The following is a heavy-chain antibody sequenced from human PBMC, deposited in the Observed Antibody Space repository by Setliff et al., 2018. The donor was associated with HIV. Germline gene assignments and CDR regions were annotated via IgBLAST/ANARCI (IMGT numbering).Heavy chain of an antibody. V-gene: IGHV3-7*01. D-gene: IGHD2-15*01. Sequence: PGGSLRLSCAASGFTFSTYYMSWVRQAPGKGLEWVAHIQRDENARHYVDSVKGRFTISRDNAKNSLYLQMNSLRAEDTAVYYCAKDVCSGAYCYAYYYYGMDVWGQGTMVTVSS. CDR3: AKDVCSGAYCYAYYYYGMDV. CDR2: IQRDENAR. CDR1: GFTFSTYY. J-gene: IGHJ6*02.